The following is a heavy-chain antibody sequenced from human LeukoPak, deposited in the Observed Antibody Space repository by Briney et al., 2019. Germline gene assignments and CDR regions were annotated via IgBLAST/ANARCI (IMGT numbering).Heavy chain of an antibody. CDR1: GGSISSYY. Sequence: SETLSLTCTVSGGSISSYYRSWIRQPPGKGLEWIGYIYYSGSTNYNPSLKSRVTISVDTSKNQFSLTLSSVTAADTAVYYCARDCRYWNGAYYYYGMDVWGKGTTVTVSS. CDR3: ARDCRYWNGAYYYYGMDV. J-gene: IGHJ6*04. CDR2: IYYSGST. V-gene: IGHV4-59*01. D-gene: IGHD1-1*01.